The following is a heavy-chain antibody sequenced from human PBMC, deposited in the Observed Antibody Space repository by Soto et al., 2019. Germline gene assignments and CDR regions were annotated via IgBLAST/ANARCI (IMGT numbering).Heavy chain of an antibody. D-gene: IGHD1-26*01. J-gene: IGHJ5*02. CDR1: GFTFSTYS. CDR3: IGDGGATDWCDP. Sequence: EVQLVESGGGLVQPGGSLRLSCAASGFTFSTYSMNWVRQAPGKGLEWVSYISSSSSTIYYADSVKGRFTNSRDNAKKSLYLQMKSLRDEDMAVYYCIGDGGATDWCDPGGQGPLVTVSS. V-gene: IGHV3-48*02. CDR2: ISSSSSTI.